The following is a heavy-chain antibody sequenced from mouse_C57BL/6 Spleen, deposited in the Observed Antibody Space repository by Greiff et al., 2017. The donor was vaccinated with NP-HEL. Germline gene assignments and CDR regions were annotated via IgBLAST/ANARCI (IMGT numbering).Heavy chain of an antibody. Sequence: VQLQQSGAELVKPGASVKLSCKASGYTFTSYWMQWVKQRPGQGLEWIGEIDPSDSYTNYNQKFKGKATLTVDTSSSTASMQLSSLTSEDSAVYYCARGTAQATGFAYWGQGTLVTVSA. CDR2: IDPSDSYT. CDR3: ARGTAQATGFAY. D-gene: IGHD3-2*02. J-gene: IGHJ3*01. CDR1: GYTFTSYW. V-gene: IGHV1-50*01.